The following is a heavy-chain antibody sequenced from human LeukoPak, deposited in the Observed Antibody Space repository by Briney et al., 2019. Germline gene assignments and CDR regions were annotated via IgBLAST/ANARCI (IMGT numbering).Heavy chain of an antibody. V-gene: IGHV1-8*01. CDR3: AREVDILTVTYAFDI. CDR2: MNPNSGNT. D-gene: IGHD3-9*01. CDR1: GYTFACYD. J-gene: IGHJ3*02. Sequence: GASVKVSCKASGYTFACYDINWVRQATGQGLEWMGWMNPNSGNTGYAQKFQGRVTMTRNTSISTAYMELSSLRSEDTAVYYCAREVDILTVTYAFDIWGQGTMVTVSS.